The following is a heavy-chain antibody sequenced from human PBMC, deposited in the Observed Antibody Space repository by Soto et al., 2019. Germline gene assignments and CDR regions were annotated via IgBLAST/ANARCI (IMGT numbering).Heavy chain of an antibody. CDR2: ISYDGSNK. Sequence: GGSLRLSCAASGFTFSSYGMHWVRQAPGKGLEWVAVISYDGSNKYYADSVKGRFTISRDNSKDTLYLQMNSLRAEDTAVYYCAKSSSFRLIGYFDYWGQGTLVTVSS. CDR1: GFTFSSYG. J-gene: IGHJ4*02. D-gene: IGHD2-2*01. CDR3: AKSSSFRLIGYFDY. V-gene: IGHV3-30*18.